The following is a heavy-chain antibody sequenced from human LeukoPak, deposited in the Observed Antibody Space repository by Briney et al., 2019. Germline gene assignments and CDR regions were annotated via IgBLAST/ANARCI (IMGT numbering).Heavy chain of an antibody. CDR3: ARARCSSTSCYRGRDWFDP. Sequence: GASVKVSCKASGYTFTGYYMYWVRQAPGQGLEWMGWINPNSGGTNYAQKFQGRVTMTRDTSISTAYMELSRLRSDDTAVYYCARARCSSTSCYRGRDWFDPWGQGTLVTVSS. D-gene: IGHD2-2*01. J-gene: IGHJ5*02. V-gene: IGHV1-2*02. CDR2: INPNSGGT. CDR1: GYTFTGYY.